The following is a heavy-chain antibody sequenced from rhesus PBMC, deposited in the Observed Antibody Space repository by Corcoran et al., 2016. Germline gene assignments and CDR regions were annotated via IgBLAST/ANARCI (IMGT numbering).Heavy chain of an antibody. CDR1: GGSFSSYW. J-gene: IGHJ4*01. CDR3: ARWDLHFDY. Sequence: QVQLQESGPGLVKPSETLSLTCAVSGGSFSSYWWSWIRQPPGKGLEWIGGINGHSGSTNHTPPLTSRVTISKAASTNQFSLKLGSVTAADTAVYYCARWDLHFDYWGQGVLVTVSS. CDR2: INGHSGST. V-gene: IGHV4-80*01. D-gene: IGHD1-38*01.